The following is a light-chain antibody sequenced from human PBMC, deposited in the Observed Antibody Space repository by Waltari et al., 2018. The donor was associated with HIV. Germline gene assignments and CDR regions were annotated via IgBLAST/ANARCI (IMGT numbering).Light chain of an antibody. CDR1: SGDVGVYNY. Sequence: QSALTQPASVSGSPGPSITISCPGTSGDVGVYNYVSWYQQHPGKAPKLMIYEVSNRPSGVSNRFSGSKSGNTASLTISGLQAEDEADYYCSSYTSSSTLVFGTGTKVTVL. CDR2: EVS. CDR3: SSYTSSSTLV. J-gene: IGLJ1*01. V-gene: IGLV2-14*01.